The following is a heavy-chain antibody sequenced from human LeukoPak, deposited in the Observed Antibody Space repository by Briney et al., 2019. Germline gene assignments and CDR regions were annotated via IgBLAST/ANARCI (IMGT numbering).Heavy chain of an antibody. Sequence: GGSLRLSCAVSGFTVSSNYMSWVRQAPGKGLEWVSLIYSGGGTYYADSVRGRFTISRDDSKNTLYLQMNSLRAEDTAVYYCAKLQSQQPLPDYWGQGTLVTVSS. CDR2: IYSGGGT. CDR1: GFTVSSNY. V-gene: IGHV3-53*01. J-gene: IGHJ4*02. D-gene: IGHD6-13*01. CDR3: AKLQSQQPLPDY.